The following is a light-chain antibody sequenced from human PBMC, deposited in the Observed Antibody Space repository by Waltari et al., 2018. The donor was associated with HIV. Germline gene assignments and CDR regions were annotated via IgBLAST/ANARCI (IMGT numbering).Light chain of an antibody. CDR1: QTISTS. J-gene: IGKJ3*01. V-gene: IGKV1-39*01. CDR3: QQSYSSPLT. CDR2: AAS. Sequence: DIQLTQSPSYLSASVGDRVTIACRASQTISTSLNWYQQKPGKAPKFLISAASSLQSGVPSRFSGSASGTEFTLTISSLQPEDYATYYCQQSYSSPLTFGPGTKVDVK.